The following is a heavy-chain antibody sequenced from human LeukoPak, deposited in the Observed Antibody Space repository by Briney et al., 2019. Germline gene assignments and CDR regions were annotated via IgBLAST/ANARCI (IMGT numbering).Heavy chain of an antibody. V-gene: IGHV4-39*07. CDR3: ARIIRSAAFF. D-gene: IGHD6-13*01. Sequence: SETLSLTCSVSGGSINSSSYYWGWIRQPPGKGLEWIGNIYYDGTTYYKPSLKSRVTMSVDTSKNQFSLKLSSVTAADTAVYYCARIIRSAAFFWGQGTLVTVSS. J-gene: IGHJ4*02. CDR1: GGSINSSSYY. CDR2: IYYDGTT.